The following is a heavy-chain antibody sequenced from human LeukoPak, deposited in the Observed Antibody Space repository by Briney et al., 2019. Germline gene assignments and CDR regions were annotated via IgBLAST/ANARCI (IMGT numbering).Heavy chain of an antibody. CDR3: TREIMVRGVISRGDY. CDR1: GYTFTGYY. J-gene: IGHJ4*02. D-gene: IGHD3-10*01. V-gene: IGHV1-2*02. Sequence: ASVKVSCKASGYTFTGYYMHWVRQAPGQGLEWMGWINPNSGGTNYAQKFQGRVTMTRDTSISTAYMELSRLRSDDTAVYYCTREIMVRGVISRGDYWGQGTLVTVSS. CDR2: INPNSGGT.